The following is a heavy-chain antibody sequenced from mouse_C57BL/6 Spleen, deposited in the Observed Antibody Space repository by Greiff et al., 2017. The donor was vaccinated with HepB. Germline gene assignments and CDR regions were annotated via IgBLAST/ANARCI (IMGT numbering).Heavy chain of an antibody. V-gene: IGHV1-26*01. CDR2: INPNNGGT. Sequence: EVQLQQSGPELVKPGASVKISCKASGYTFTDYYMNWVKQSHGKSLEWIGDINPNNGGTSYNQKFKGKATLTVDKSSSTAYMELRSLTSEDSAVYYCAREGDSSGYGWFAYWGQGTLVTVSA. CDR3: AREGDSSGYGWFAY. CDR1: GYTFTDYY. J-gene: IGHJ3*01. D-gene: IGHD3-2*02.